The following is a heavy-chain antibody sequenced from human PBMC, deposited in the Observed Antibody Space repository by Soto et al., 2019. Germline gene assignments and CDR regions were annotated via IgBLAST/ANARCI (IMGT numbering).Heavy chain of an antibody. D-gene: IGHD3-16*02. CDR2: IIPILGIA. CDR3: TCAHTLFGGVIVTPTPYFDY. V-gene: IGHV1-69*02. J-gene: IGHJ4*02. Sequence: SVKVSCKASGGTFSSYTISWVRQAPGQGLEWMGRIIPILGIANYAQKFQGRVTITADKSTSTAYMELSSLRSEDTAVYYCTCAHTLFGGVIVTPTPYFDYWGQGTLVTVSS. CDR1: GGTFSSYT.